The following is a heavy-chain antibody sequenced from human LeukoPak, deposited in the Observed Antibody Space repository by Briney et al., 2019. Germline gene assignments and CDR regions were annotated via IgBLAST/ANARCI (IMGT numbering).Heavy chain of an antibody. CDR2: VKSDGSTT. CDR1: GVRFSSYW. V-gene: IGHV3-74*03. Sequence: GESLRLSCAASGVRFSSYWMHWVRQAPGKGLVWVSSVKSDGSTTEYADSVKGRFTIFRDNANNTLYLLMHSPRADATAVYHSVRDWGFDYWGEGALGTVSS. J-gene: IGHJ4*02. D-gene: IGHD3-16*01. CDR3: VRDWGFDY.